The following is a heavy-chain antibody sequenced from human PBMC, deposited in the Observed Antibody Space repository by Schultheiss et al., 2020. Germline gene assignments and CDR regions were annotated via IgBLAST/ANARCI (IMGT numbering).Heavy chain of an antibody. Sequence: SLRLSCAASGFTFDDYAMHWVRQAPGKGLEWVSGISWNSGSTYYADSVKGRFTISRDNSKNTLYLQMNSLRPEDTAVYFCAKDGGNRGYEASYYFGSWGQGSLVTVSS. D-gene: IGHD5-12*01. V-gene: IGHV3-9*01. J-gene: IGHJ4*02. CDR3: AKDGGNRGYEASYYFGS. CDR2: ISWNSGST. CDR1: GFTFDDYA.